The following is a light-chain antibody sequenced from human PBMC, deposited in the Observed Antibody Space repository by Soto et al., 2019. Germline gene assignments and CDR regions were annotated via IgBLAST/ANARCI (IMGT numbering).Light chain of an antibody. CDR3: QQRSSWPRT. Sequence: EIVLTQSPATLSLSPGERATLSCRASQSVSSYLAWYQQKPGPTPMLLIYDAYNRATGIPARFSGSGSGTDFTLTISSLEPEDFAVYYCQQRSSWPRTFGQGTKLEIK. J-gene: IGKJ2*01. V-gene: IGKV3-11*01. CDR2: DAY. CDR1: QSVSSY.